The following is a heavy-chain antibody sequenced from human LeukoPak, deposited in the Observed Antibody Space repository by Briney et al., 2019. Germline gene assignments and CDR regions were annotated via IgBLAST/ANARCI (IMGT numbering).Heavy chain of an antibody. J-gene: IGHJ4*02. Sequence: SETLSLTCTVSGGSISSYYWSWIRQPPGKGLEWIGYIYYRSTNYNPSLKSRVTISIDTSKRQLSLQVSSVTAGDTAAYYCAKGSGYWGFDSWGQGTLVTVSS. V-gene: IGHV4-59*01. CDR3: AKGSGYWGFDS. CDR2: IYYRST. D-gene: IGHD2-15*01. CDR1: GGSISSYY.